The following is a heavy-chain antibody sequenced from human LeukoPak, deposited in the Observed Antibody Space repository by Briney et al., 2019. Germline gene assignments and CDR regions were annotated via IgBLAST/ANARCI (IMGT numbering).Heavy chain of an antibody. J-gene: IGHJ4*02. CDR2: INPSGGST. D-gene: IGHD2-15*01. CDR3: ARAGYSL. CDR1: GYTFTSYY. V-gene: IGHV1-46*01. Sequence: ASVKVSCKASGYTFTSYYMHWVRQAPGQGLEWMGIINPSGGSTNYAQKFQGRVTMTTDTSTSTAYMELRSLRSDDTAVYYCARAGYSLWGQGTLVTVSS.